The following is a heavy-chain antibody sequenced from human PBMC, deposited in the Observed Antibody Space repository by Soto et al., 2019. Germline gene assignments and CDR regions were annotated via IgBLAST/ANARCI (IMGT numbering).Heavy chain of an antibody. D-gene: IGHD4-4*01. CDR3: ARETYRGFYFDY. Sequence: GGSLRLSCAASGFTFTDYWMHWVRQAPGKGLVWVSRINSDGSRTSYADSVTGRFTISRDNAKNTLYLQMNSLRVEDTALYYCARETYRGFYFDYWGQGTPVTVSS. CDR1: GFTFTDYW. V-gene: IGHV3-74*01. CDR2: INSDGSRT. J-gene: IGHJ4*02.